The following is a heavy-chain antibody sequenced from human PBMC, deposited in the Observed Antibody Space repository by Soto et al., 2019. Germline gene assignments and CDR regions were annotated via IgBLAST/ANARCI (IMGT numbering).Heavy chain of an antibody. Sequence: QVLLVHSSAEVKKPGSSVKVSCKASGGTFTSTAFSWVRQAPGQGLEWMGGIIPVLGTPNYAQKFQARLTVTADASTTTVHMEQSSLRSDDTAVYYCASSAGLDHLLNHYCLNVWGQGTTVTVSS. V-gene: IGHV1-69*01. CDR2: IIPVLGTP. CDR1: GGTFTSTA. CDR3: ASSAGLDHLLNHYCLNV. J-gene: IGHJ6*02. D-gene: IGHD1-1*01.